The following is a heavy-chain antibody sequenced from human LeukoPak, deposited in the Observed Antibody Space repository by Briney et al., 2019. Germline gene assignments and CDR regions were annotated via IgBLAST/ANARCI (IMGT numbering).Heavy chain of an antibody. Sequence: PSETLSLTCAVYGGSFSGYYWSWIRQPPGKGLEWIGEINHSGSTNYNPSLKSRVTISVDTSKNQVSLKLSSVTAADTAVYYCARGVPAASAFDVWGQGTMVTVSS. D-gene: IGHD2-2*01. CDR3: ARGVPAASAFDV. V-gene: IGHV4-34*01. CDR2: INHSGST. J-gene: IGHJ3*01. CDR1: GGSFSGYY.